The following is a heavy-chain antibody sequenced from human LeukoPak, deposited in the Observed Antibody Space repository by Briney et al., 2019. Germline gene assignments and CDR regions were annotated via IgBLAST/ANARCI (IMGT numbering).Heavy chain of an antibody. CDR3: ARGRIRQLVARNNWFDP. V-gene: IGHV1-8*01. J-gene: IGHJ5*02. Sequence: GASVKVSCKASGYTFTCYDINWVRQAPGQGLEWMGWMNPNSGNTGYAQKFQGRVTMTRNTSISTAYTELSSLRSEDTAVYYCARGRIRQLVARNNWFDPWGQGTLVTVSS. CDR2: MNPNSGNT. D-gene: IGHD6-6*01. CDR1: GYTFTCYD.